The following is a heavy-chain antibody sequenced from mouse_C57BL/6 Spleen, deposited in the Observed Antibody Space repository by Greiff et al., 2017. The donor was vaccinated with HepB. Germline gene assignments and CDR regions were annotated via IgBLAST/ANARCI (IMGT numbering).Heavy chain of an antibody. D-gene: IGHD1-1*01. CDR2: IDPSDSYT. CDR3: AIIYYYGSSYLWYFDY. Sequence: QVQLQQPGAELVRPGTSVKLSCKASGYTFTSYWMHWVKQRPGQGLEWIGVIDPSDSYTNYNQKFKGKATLTVDTSSSTAYMQLSSLTSEDSAVYYCAIIYYYGSSYLWYFDYWGQGTTLTVSS. V-gene: IGHV1-59*01. CDR1: GYTFTSYW. J-gene: IGHJ2*01.